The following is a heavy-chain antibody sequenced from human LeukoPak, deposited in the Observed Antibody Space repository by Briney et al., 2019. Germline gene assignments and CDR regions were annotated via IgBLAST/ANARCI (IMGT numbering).Heavy chain of an antibody. Sequence: HGESLKISFKGSGXSFNSHCIAWVRQMPGKGPEWMRIIYPGDSDTRYSPSFQGQVTISVDKSINTAYLQWSSLKASDTAMYYCARAGNPYYYYGMDVWGQGTTVTVSS. V-gene: IGHV5-51*01. CDR3: ARAGNPYYYYGMDV. CDR1: GXSFNSHC. J-gene: IGHJ6*02. CDR2: IYPGDSDT. D-gene: IGHD4-23*01.